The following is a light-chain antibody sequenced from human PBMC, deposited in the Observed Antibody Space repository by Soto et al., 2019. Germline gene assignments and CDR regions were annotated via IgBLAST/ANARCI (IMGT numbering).Light chain of an antibody. V-gene: IGLV3-10*01. J-gene: IGLJ1*01. CDR3: YSTDSSGNHYV. CDR2: EDS. Sequence: SYELTRPPSVSVSPGQTARITCSGDALPKKYAYWYQQKSGQAPVLVIYEDSKRPSGIPERFSGSSSGTMATLTISGAQVEDEADYYCYSTDSSGNHYVFGTGTKVTV. CDR1: ALPKKY.